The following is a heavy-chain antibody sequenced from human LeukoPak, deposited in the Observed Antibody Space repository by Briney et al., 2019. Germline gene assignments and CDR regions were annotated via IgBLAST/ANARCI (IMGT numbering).Heavy chain of an antibody. V-gene: IGHV1-18*01. CDR1: GYTFTNYG. J-gene: IGHJ4*02. CDR3: ARGGNTDFYDSSGSNGDY. CDR2: ISPYKGDR. D-gene: IGHD3-22*01. Sequence: GASVKVSCKASGYTFTNYGITWVRQAPGQGLEWVGWISPYKGDRNFARKLQGRVTLTTDTSTSTAYMDLRSLRSDDTAVYYCARGGNTDFYDSSGSNGDYWGQGTLVTVSS.